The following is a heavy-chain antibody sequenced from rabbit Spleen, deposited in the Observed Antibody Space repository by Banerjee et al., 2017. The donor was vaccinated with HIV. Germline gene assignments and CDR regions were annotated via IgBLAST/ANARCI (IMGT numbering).Heavy chain of an antibody. CDR2: IYAGSSGST. Sequence: EQLEESGGGLVQPEGSLTLTCKASGVSFSIDYFPCWVRQAPGKGLEWIACIYAGSSGSTYYASWAKGRFTVSKTSSTTVTLQMTSLTVADTATYFCARFYAGYGDFGYAAMWGQGTLVTVS. CDR1: GVSFSIDYF. J-gene: IGHJ4*01. CDR3: ARFYAGYGDFGYAAM. V-gene: IGHV1S45*01. D-gene: IGHD7-1*01.